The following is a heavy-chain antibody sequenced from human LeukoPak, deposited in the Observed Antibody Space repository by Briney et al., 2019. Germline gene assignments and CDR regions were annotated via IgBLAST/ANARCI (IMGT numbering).Heavy chain of an antibody. CDR3: ASMGGSSWSFDY. Sequence: SETLSLTCSVSGSSFSGYFWSWIRQTPEKGLEWIGYFYTSDNTKYNPSLKSRVSISVDPSKNQVSLQLTSVTAADTAVYYCASMGGSSWSFDYWGQGTLVTVSS. CDR1: GSSFSGYF. J-gene: IGHJ4*02. D-gene: IGHD6-13*01. V-gene: IGHV4-4*09. CDR2: FYTSDNT.